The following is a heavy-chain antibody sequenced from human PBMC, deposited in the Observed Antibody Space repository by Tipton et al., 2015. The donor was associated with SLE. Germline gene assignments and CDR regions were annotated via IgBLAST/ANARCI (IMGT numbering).Heavy chain of an antibody. Sequence: LRLSCTVSGGSISSHYWSWIRQPPGKGLEWIGFISYSETTNYNPSPKSRGTISVDTSKNQFSLKLRSVTAADTAVYYCAGAWQGYCSGGTCYVLDYWGQGTLVTVSS. J-gene: IGHJ4*02. V-gene: IGHV4-59*11. CDR2: ISYSETT. D-gene: IGHD2-15*01. CDR1: GGSISSHY. CDR3: AGAWQGYCSGGTCYVLDY.